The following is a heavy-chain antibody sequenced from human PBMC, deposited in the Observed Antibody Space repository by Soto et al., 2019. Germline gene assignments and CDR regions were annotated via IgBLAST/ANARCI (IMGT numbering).Heavy chain of an antibody. Sequence: GGSLRLSCAASGFTFSSYAMHWVRQAPGKGLEWEAVISYDGSNKYYADSVKGRFTISRDNSKNTLYLQMNSLRAEDTAVYYCARQIMVRGSLYYYGMDVWGQGTTVTVSS. V-gene: IGHV3-30-3*01. CDR2: ISYDGSNK. CDR3: ARQIMVRGSLYYYGMDV. CDR1: GFTFSSYA. D-gene: IGHD3-10*01. J-gene: IGHJ6*02.